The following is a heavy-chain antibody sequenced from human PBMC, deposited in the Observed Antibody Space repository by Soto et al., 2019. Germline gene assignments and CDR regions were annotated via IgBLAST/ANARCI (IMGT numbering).Heavy chain of an antibody. CDR2: LSFDASKK. Sequence: QVQLVESGGGVVQPGRSLRLSCAASGFNFSAYGMHWVRQAPGTGLELVALLSFDASKKYYADSVKGRFTISRDTSRNTLYLPISSLRVEDTAVYYCRVGVAEWGQGTRVTVSS. CDR1: GFNFSAYG. CDR3: RVGVAE. V-gene: IGHV3-30*03. J-gene: IGHJ4*02. D-gene: IGHD1-26*01.